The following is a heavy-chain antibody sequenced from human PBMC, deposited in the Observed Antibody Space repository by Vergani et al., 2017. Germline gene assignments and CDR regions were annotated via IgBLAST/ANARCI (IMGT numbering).Heavy chain of an antibody. D-gene: IGHD6-13*01. Sequence: EVQLVESGGGLVQPGGSLRLSCAASGFTFSSYGMHWVRQAPGKGLEWVSVIYSGGSTYYADSVKGRFTISRDNSKNTLYLQMNSLRAEDTAVYYCARDTAARGYWGQGTLVTVSS. CDR1: GFTFSSYG. CDR3: ARDTAARGY. J-gene: IGHJ4*02. V-gene: IGHV3-66*01. CDR2: IYSGGST.